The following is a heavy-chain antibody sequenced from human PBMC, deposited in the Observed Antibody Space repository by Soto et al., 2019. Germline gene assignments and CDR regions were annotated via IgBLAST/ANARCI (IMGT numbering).Heavy chain of an antibody. CDR1: GYNFTRHG. CDR2: INAGNGNT. CDR3: ARGLAARPNWFYP. V-gene: IGHV1-3*01. D-gene: IGHD6-6*01. Sequence: ASVKVSCKASGYNFTRHGIQWVRQAPGQRLEWMGWINAGNGNTKYSQKSQGRVTMTTDTSTSAAYMELRSLRSDDTAVYYCARGLAARPNWFYPWGQGTLVTV. J-gene: IGHJ5*02.